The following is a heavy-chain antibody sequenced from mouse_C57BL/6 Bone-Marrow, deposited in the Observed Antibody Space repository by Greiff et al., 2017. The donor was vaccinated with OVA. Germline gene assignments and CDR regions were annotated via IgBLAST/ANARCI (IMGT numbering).Heavy chain of an antibody. D-gene: IGHD2-4*01. Sequence: VQLQQSGAELVRPGASVKLSCTASGFNIKDDYMHWVKQRPEQGLEWIGWIDPENGDTENASKFQGKATITADTSSNTAYLQLSSLTSEDTAVYYCTTGYYDYDEGDYWGQGTTLTVSS. CDR3: TTGYYDYDEGDY. V-gene: IGHV14-4*01. CDR2: IDPENGDT. J-gene: IGHJ2*01. CDR1: GFNIKDDY.